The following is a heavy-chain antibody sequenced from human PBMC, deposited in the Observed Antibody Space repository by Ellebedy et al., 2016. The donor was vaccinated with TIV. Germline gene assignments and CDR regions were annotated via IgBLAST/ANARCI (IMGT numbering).Heavy chain of an antibody. V-gene: IGHV1-46*01. CDR1: GYIFSDYY. CDR2: ITPRDGTT. Sequence: AASVKVSCKASGYIFSDYYMAWARQAPGQGLEWMGRITPRDGTTNYAQRFQGRITMTSDTSTPTVYMELTSLSSEDTAVYYCARLGGCNSIHCAYHFDPWGQGTQVTVSS. CDR3: ARLGGCNSIHCAYHFDP. J-gene: IGHJ5*02. D-gene: IGHD2/OR15-2a*01.